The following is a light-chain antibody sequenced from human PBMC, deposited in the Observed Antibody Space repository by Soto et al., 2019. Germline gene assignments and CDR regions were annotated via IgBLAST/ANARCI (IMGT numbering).Light chain of an antibody. CDR2: GAS. Sequence: EIVLKKSPDTLSLSPGGVATLSSCPSQTVSSSYLAWYQQKPGQPPRLLIYGASNRATGIPDRFSGSGSGTAFTLIIHRVEPADVAIYYCQQYGGSPRITFGQGTRLEIK. CDR1: QTVSSSY. J-gene: IGKJ5*01. CDR3: QQYGGSPRIT. V-gene: IGKV3-20*01.